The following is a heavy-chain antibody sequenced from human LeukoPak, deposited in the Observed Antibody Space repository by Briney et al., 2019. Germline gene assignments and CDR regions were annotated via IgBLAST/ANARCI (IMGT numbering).Heavy chain of an antibody. Sequence: GGSLRLSCAASGFTFSSYAMSWVRQAPGKGLEWVSAISGSGGSTYYADSVKGRFTISRDNSKNTLYLQMDSLRAEDTAVYYCGGSPLRDSSGYYYFDYWGQGTLVTVSS. CDR2: ISGSGGST. J-gene: IGHJ4*02. CDR1: GFTFSSYA. D-gene: IGHD3-22*01. CDR3: GGSPLRDSSGYYYFDY. V-gene: IGHV3-23*01.